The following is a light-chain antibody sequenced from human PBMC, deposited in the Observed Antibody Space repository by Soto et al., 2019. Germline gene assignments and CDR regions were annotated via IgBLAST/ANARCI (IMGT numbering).Light chain of an antibody. CDR2: DTS. V-gene: IGKV3-15*01. Sequence: EIVMTQSPGTLSVSPGESATISCRASQCVSSNLAWYQQKPGQAPRLLIYDTSTRATGVPARFSGSGSGTEFTLTISSLQSEDFAVYYCQQYNNWPLTFGQGTKLEIK. J-gene: IGKJ2*01. CDR1: QCVSSN. CDR3: QQYNNWPLT.